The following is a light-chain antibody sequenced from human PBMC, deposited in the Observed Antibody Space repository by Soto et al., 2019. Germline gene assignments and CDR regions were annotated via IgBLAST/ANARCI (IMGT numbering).Light chain of an antibody. J-gene: IGKJ1*01. CDR3: QQYGSSPRT. CDR2: GAF. Sequence: EIVLTQSPGTLSLSPGARATFSCRASQSVSRNYLAWYQQKPVQAPRLLIYGAFKRATGIPDRFSGSGSGTDFTLTISRMEPEDFAVYCCQQYGSSPRTFGQGTKVDIK. CDR1: QSVSRNY. V-gene: IGKV3-20*01.